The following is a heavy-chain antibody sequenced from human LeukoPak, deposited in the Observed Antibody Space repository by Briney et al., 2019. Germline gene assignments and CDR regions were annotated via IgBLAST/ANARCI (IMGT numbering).Heavy chain of an antibody. CDR1: GFNFSNYG. CDR2: IWYDGSNR. CDR3: ARDGRGPADY. Sequence: GGSLRLSCAASGFNFSNYGMHWVRQAPGKGLEWVTVIWYDGSNRYYAESVKDRFTISRDNSKNTVYLQMNSLRAEDTAVYYCARDGRGPADYWGQGTLVTISS. D-gene: IGHD3-16*01. J-gene: IGHJ4*02. V-gene: IGHV3-33*01.